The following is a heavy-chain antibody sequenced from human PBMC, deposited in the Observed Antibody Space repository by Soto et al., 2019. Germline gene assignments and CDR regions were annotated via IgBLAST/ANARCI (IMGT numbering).Heavy chain of an antibody. Sequence: WTWIRQPAGKGLEWIGRIYTSGPTNYNPSLESRVTMSVDPSKNQFSLRLSSVTAADTAVYYCARGRGSTGTTYYFDYWGQGTLVTVSS. CDR3: ARGRGSTGTTYYFDY. V-gene: IGHV4-4*07. CDR2: IYTSGPT. D-gene: IGHD1-1*01. J-gene: IGHJ4*02.